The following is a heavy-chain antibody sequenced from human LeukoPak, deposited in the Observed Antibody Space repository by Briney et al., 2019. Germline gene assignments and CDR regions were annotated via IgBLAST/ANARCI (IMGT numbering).Heavy chain of an antibody. CDR2: ISGSGGST. J-gene: IGHJ4*02. CDR3: AKEVGYYGSGSYTD. D-gene: IGHD3-10*01. Sequence: PGGSLRLSCAASGFTFSSSGMSWVRQAPGKGLEWVSAISGSGGSTPSADSVKGRFTISRDNSKNTLYLQMNSLRAEDTAVYYCAKEVGYYGSGSYTDWGQGTVVTVSS. V-gene: IGHV3-23*01. CDR1: GFTFSSSG.